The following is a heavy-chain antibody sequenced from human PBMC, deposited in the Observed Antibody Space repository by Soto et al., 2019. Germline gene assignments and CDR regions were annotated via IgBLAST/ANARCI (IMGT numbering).Heavy chain of an antibody. Sequence: GGSLRLSCAASGFTFSNAWMSWVRQAPGKGLEWVGRIKSKTDGGTTDYAAPVKGRFTISRDDSKNTLYLQMNSLKTEDTAVYYCTTGDVYSSSYYMDVWGKGTTVTVSS. V-gene: IGHV3-15*01. CDR3: TTGDVYSSSYYMDV. J-gene: IGHJ6*03. D-gene: IGHD6-6*01. CDR1: GFTFSNAW. CDR2: IKSKTDGGTT.